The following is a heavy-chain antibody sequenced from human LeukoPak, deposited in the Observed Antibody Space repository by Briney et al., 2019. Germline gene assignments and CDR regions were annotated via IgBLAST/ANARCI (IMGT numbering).Heavy chain of an antibody. Sequence: PGGSLRLSCAASGFTFSSYSMSWVRQAPGKGLEWVANIKQDGNEKYYVDSVKGRFTISRDNAKNSLYLQMNSLRAEDTAVYYCARENYFDYWGQGTLVTVSS. CDR1: GFTFSSYS. V-gene: IGHV3-7*01. CDR2: IKQDGNEK. J-gene: IGHJ4*02. CDR3: ARENYFDY.